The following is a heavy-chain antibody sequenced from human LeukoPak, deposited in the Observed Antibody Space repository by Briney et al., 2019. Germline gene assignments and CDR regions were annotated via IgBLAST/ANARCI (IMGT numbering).Heavy chain of an antibody. CDR2: INAGNGKT. V-gene: IGHV1-3*01. D-gene: IGHD3-9*01. CDR3: ARGSLRSYFDWARGSYFDY. J-gene: IGHJ4*02. Sequence: ASVKVSCKASQYAFTDYAVHWVRQAPGQRLEWMGWINAGNGKTKYSQSFQGRITITRDTSATTAYMELSSLRSEDTAVYYCARGSLRSYFDWARGSYFDYWGQGTLVTVSS. CDR1: QYAFTDYA.